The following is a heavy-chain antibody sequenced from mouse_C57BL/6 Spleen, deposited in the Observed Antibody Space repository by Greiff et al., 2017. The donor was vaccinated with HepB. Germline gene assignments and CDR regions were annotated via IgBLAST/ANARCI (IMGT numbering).Heavy chain of an antibody. J-gene: IGHJ2*01. D-gene: IGHD1-1*01. V-gene: IGHV14-4*01. CDR1: GFNIKDDY. Sequence: VQLKQSGAELVRPGASVKLSCTASGFNIKDDYMHWVKQRPEQGLEWIGWIDPENGDTEYASKFQGKATITADTSSNTAYLQLSSLTSEDTAVYYCTSITTVVRYYFDYWGQGTTLTVSS. CDR3: TSITTVVRYYFDY. CDR2: IDPENGDT.